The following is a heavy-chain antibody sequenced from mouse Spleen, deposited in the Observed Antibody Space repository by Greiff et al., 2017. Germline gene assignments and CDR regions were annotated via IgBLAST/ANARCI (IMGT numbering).Heavy chain of an antibody. V-gene: IGHV5-9-3*01. Sequence: EVMLVESGGGLVKPGGSLKLSCAASGFTFSSYAMSWVRQTPEKRLEWVATISSGGSYTYYPDSVKGRFTISRDNAKNTLYLQMSSLRSEDTAMYYCARQVGNYFDYWGQGTTLTVSS. CDR1: GFTFSSYA. J-gene: IGHJ2*01. CDR3: ARQVGNYFDY. CDR2: ISSGGSYT. D-gene: IGHD1-1*02.